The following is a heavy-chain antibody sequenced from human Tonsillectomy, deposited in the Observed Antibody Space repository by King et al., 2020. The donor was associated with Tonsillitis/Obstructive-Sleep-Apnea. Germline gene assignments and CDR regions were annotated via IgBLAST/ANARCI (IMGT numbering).Heavy chain of an antibody. D-gene: IGHD6-13*01. V-gene: IGHV3-30*04. CDR1: GFTFSSYA. CDR3: ARGDRYSSSWYYFYMDV. J-gene: IGHJ6*03. Sequence: QLVQSGGGVVQPGRSLTLSCAASGFTFSSYAMHWVRQAPGKGLEWVALISYDGSGKYYADSVKGRFTISRDNSKNTLYLQMNNLRGEDTAVYYCARGDRYSSSWYYFYMDVWGKGTTVTVSS. CDR2: ISYDGSGK.